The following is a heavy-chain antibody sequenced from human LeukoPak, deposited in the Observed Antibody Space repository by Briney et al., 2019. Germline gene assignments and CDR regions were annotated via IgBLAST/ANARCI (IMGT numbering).Heavy chain of an antibody. Sequence: SETLSLTCTVSGGSISSSSYYWGWIRQPPGKGLEWIGSIYYSGSTYYNPSLKSRVTISVDTSKNQFSLKLSSVTAADTAVYYCARVAPTRFLEWLLPLGPWGQGTLVTVSS. V-gene: IGHV4-39*07. CDR2: IYYSGST. CDR3: ARVAPTRFLEWLLPLGP. J-gene: IGHJ5*02. D-gene: IGHD3-3*01. CDR1: GGSISSSSYY.